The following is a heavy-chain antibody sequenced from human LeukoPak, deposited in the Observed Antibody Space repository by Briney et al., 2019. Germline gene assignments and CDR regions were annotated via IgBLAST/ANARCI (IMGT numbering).Heavy chain of an antibody. CDR2: ISYDGSNK. CDR3: ARDSYTVALDY. V-gene: IGHV3-30*07. Sequence: GRSLRLSCAASGFTFSSYAMHWVRQAPGKGLEWVAVISYDGSNKYYADSVKGRFTISRDNSKNTLYLQMNSLRAEDTAVYYCARDSYTVALDYWGQGTLVTVSS. D-gene: IGHD4-23*01. J-gene: IGHJ4*02. CDR1: GFTFSSYA.